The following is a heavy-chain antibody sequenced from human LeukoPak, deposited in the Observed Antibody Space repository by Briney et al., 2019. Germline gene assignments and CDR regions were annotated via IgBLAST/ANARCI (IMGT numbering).Heavy chain of an antibody. D-gene: IGHD3-3*01. V-gene: IGHV3-30-3*01. Sequence: PGGSLRLSCAASGFTFSSYAMHWVRQAPGKGLEWVAVISYDGSNKYYADSVKGRFTISRDNSKNTLYLQMNSLRAEDTAVYYCARGFNDFWSGSQLEYWGQGTLVTVSS. J-gene: IGHJ4*02. CDR1: GFTFSSYA. CDR3: ARGFNDFWSGSQLEY. CDR2: ISYDGSNK.